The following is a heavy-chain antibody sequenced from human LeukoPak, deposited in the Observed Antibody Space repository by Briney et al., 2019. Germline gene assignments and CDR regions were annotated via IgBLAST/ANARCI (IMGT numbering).Heavy chain of an antibody. CDR3: AKRGQDFVVVVAAAAFEY. CDR1: RLTFSNAW. CDR2: ISGSGTNT. Sequence: RSGGSLRLSCAVSRLTFSNAWMSWVRQAPGKGLEWVSTISGSGTNTYYADSVKGRFTVSRDNSKNTLYLQMNSLRADDTAVYYCAKRGQDFVVVVAAAAFEYWGQGTLVTVSS. D-gene: IGHD2-15*01. J-gene: IGHJ4*02. V-gene: IGHV3-23*01.